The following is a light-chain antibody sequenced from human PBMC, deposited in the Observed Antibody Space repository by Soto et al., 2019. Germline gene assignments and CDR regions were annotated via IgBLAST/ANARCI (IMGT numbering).Light chain of an antibody. CDR3: QQYYSFPWT. J-gene: IGKJ1*01. V-gene: IGKV1D-8*04. Sequence: IQMTQSPSSLSASVEDRFIITFLASHSISNHLAWYQQKPGKAPELLIYAASTLQSGVPSRFSGSGSGTDFTLTISCLQSEDFATYYCQQYYSFPWTFGQGTKVDIK. CDR1: HSISNH. CDR2: AAS.